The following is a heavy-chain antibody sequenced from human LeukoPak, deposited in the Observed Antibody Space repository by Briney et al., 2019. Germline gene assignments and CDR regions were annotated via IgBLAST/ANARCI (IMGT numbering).Heavy chain of an antibody. J-gene: IGHJ4*02. CDR2: INPSGGST. CDR1: GYTFNNHY. D-gene: IGHD6-19*01. CDR3: ARQGTYSSAIGMGY. V-gene: IGHV1-46*02. Sequence: VASVKVSCKASGYTFNNHYMYWVRQAPGHGLEWMGVINPSGGSTSYAQKFQGRVTMTRDTSTRTVYMEVNSLRSEDTAVYYCARQGTYSSAIGMGYWGQGTLVTVSS.